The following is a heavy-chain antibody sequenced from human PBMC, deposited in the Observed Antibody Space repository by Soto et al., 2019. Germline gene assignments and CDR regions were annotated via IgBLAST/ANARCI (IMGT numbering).Heavy chain of an antibody. D-gene: IGHD2-15*01. Sequence: QVPVVQSGAEVKKPGASVKVACQASGYSFDTFGMSWVRQAPGQGLEWMGWISIEKGDTNSAQKFQDRVTMTTDTSTSTAYMELRSLTSDGTAVYYCARCYCSVGSCFTCWHFDLWGRGTLVTVSS. CDR3: ARCYCSVGSCFTCWHFDL. CDR1: GYSFDTFG. V-gene: IGHV1-18*01. CDR2: ISIEKGDT. J-gene: IGHJ2*01.